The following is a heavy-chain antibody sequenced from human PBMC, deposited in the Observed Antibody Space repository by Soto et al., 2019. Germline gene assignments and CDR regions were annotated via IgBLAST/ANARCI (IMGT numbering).Heavy chain of an antibody. CDR2: IYYSGST. Sequence: QVQLQESGPGLVKPSETLSLTCTVSGGSVSSGSYYWSWIRQPPGKGLEWIGYIYYSGSTNYNPSLKSRVTISVDTSKNQFSLKLSSVTAADTAVYYCARGSRIAAAGTTIYDYWGQGTLVTVSS. CDR1: GGSVSSGSYY. CDR3: ARGSRIAAAGTTIYDY. D-gene: IGHD6-13*01. V-gene: IGHV4-61*01. J-gene: IGHJ4*02.